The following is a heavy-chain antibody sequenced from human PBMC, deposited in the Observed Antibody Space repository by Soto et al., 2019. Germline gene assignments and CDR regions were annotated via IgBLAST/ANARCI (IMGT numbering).Heavy chain of an antibody. CDR1: GFTFSSYT. CDR2: ISHDGSDK. V-gene: IGHV3-30*04. J-gene: IGHJ4*02. CDR3: AREYRLAVVAPGY. Sequence: QVQLVESGGGLVQPGRSLRLSCAASGFTFSSYTMHWVRQTPGKGLERVAVISHDGSDKYYADSVKGRFTISRDNSKNTLYLQMNSLRREDTSVYYCAREYRLAVVAPGYWGQGILVTVSS. D-gene: IGHD3-22*01.